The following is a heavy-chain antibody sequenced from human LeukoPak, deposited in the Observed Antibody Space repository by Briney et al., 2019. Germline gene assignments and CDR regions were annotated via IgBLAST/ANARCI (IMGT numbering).Heavy chain of an antibody. V-gene: IGHV3-23*01. J-gene: IGHJ4*02. CDR1: GFTFSSYA. CDR2: ISGSGGST. CDR3: AKDPYYDSSGSTYDY. Sequence: AGGPLRLSCAASGFTFSSYAMSWVRQAPGKGLEWVSAISGSGGSTYYADSVKGRFTISRDNSKNTLYLQMNSLRAEDTAVYYCAKDPYYDSSGSTYDYWGQGTLVTVSS. D-gene: IGHD3-22*01.